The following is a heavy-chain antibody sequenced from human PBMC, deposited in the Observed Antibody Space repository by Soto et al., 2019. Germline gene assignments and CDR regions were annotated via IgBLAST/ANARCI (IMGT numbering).Heavy chain of an antibody. V-gene: IGHV1-46*01. D-gene: IGHD2-15*01. Sequence: ASVKVSCKASGYTFTSYYMHWARQAPGQGLEWMGIINPSGGSTSYAQKFQGRVTMTRDTSTSTVYMELSSLRSEDTAVYYCAISQSSGGSGGTRFAYWGQGTLVTVSS. CDR1: GYTFTSYY. J-gene: IGHJ4*02. CDR3: AISQSSGGSGGTRFAY. CDR2: INPSGGST.